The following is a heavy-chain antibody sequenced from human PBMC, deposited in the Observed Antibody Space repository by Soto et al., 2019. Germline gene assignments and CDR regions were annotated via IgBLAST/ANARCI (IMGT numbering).Heavy chain of an antibody. D-gene: IGHD2-2*01. V-gene: IGHV1-69*13. Sequence: SVKVSCKASGGTFSSYAISWVRQAPGQGLEWMGGIIPIFGTANYAQKFQGRVTITADESTSTAYMELSSLRSEDTAVYYCARAGHLGYCSSTSCPRRAYFDYWGQGTLVTVSS. CDR2: IIPIFGTA. CDR1: GGTFSSYA. CDR3: ARAGHLGYCSSTSCPRRAYFDY. J-gene: IGHJ4*02.